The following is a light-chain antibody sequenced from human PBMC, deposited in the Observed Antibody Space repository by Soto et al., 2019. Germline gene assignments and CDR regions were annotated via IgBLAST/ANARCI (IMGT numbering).Light chain of an antibody. CDR2: GAS. V-gene: IGKV3-15*01. CDR3: QQYSTWPYT. Sequence: EIVMTQSPATLSVSPGERATLSCGASQTVSSNLAWYQQKPGQAPRLLIYGASTRATGIPARFSGSGSGTEFTLTISSLQSEDFAVYYCQQYSTWPYTFGQGTKLEIK. CDR1: QTVSSN. J-gene: IGKJ2*01.